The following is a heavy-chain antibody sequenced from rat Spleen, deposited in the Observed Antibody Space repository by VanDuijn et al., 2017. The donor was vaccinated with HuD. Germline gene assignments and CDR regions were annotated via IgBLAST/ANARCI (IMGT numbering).Heavy chain of an antibody. J-gene: IGHJ2*01. CDR2: IRHDGSST. Sequence: EVRLVESGGGLVQPGRSMKLSCAASGFTFSNYDMAWVRQAPKKGLEWVATIRHDGSSTDYGDSVKGRFTISRDSAKSTLYLQMDSLRSEDTASYYCARRPGYGGYGFDYWGQGVMVTVSS. D-gene: IGHD1-11*01. CDR3: ARRPGYGGYGFDY. CDR1: GFTFSNYD. V-gene: IGHV5-7*01.